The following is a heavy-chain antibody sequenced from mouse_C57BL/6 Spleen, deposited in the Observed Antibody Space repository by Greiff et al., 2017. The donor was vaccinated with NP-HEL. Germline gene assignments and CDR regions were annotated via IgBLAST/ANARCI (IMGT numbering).Heavy chain of an antibody. CDR3: TKGFSTTVVPWYFDV. J-gene: IGHJ1*03. V-gene: IGHV14-1*01. CDR2: IDPEDGDT. D-gene: IGHD1-1*01. CDR1: GFNIKDYY. Sequence: EVQLQQSGAELVRPGASVKLSCTASGFNIKDYYMHWVKQRPEQGLEWIGRIDPEDGDTEYAPQFQGKATMTADTSSNTAYLQLSRLTSEDTAVYYCTKGFSTTVVPWYFDVWGTVTTVTVSS.